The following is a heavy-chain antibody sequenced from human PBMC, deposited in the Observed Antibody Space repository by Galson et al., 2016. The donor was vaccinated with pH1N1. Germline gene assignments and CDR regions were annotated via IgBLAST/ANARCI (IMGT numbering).Heavy chain of an antibody. J-gene: IGHJ6*02. D-gene: IGHD2-15*01. CDR3: ARGNIVVGEGWDYGMDV. V-gene: IGHV4-31*03. Sequence: TLSLTCSVSGGSISIGGFYWSWVRQHPGKGLEWIGYIFPSGHTSYSPSLKSRVSISVDTSKNQFALQLSSVTAADTAVYYCARGNIVVGEGWDYGMDVWGQGTTVTVSS. CDR2: IFPSGHT. CDR1: GGSISIGGFY.